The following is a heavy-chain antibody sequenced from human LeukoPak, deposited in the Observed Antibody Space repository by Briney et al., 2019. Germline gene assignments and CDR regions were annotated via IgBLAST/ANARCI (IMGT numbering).Heavy chain of an antibody. Sequence: GASVKVSCKASGYTFTSYYMHWVRQAPGKGLEWMGGFDPEDGETIYAQKFQGRVTMTEDTSTDTAYMELSSLRSEDTAVYYCATGGYGDRSLDAFDIWGQGTMVTVSS. CDR3: ATGGYGDRSLDAFDI. D-gene: IGHD4-17*01. J-gene: IGHJ3*02. CDR1: GYTFTSYY. CDR2: FDPEDGET. V-gene: IGHV1-24*01.